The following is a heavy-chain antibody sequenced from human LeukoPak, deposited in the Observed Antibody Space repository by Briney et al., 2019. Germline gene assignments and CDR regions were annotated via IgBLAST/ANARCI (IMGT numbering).Heavy chain of an antibody. Sequence: PGRSLRLSCAASGFTFSSYAMHWVRQAPGKGLEWVAVIAYDGSNIYYTDAVKGRFTISRDNSKNTLYLQMNNLRAEDTAVYYCSRDCYRDGGGGVCHTRDYFDHWGQGTLVTVSS. J-gene: IGHJ4*02. CDR1: GFTFSSYA. CDR3: SRDCYRDGGGGVCHTRDYFDH. V-gene: IGHV3-30*04. D-gene: IGHD2-8*02. CDR2: IAYDGSNI.